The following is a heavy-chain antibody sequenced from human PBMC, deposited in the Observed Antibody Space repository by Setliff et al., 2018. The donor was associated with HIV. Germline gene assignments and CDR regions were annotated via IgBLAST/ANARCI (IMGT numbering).Heavy chain of an antibody. D-gene: IGHD4-17*01. CDR1: GYTFTDYY. CDR3: ARRVPPIPSGDLDC. CDR2: INPNSSDT. Sequence: ASVKVSCKASGYTFTDYYIHWVRQAPGQGLEWMGWINPNSSDTNYAQKFQGRVTMTRDTSISTAYMDLSRLRSDDTAVYYCARRVPPIPSGDLDCWGRGTLVTVSS. J-gene: IGHJ4*02. V-gene: IGHV1-2*02.